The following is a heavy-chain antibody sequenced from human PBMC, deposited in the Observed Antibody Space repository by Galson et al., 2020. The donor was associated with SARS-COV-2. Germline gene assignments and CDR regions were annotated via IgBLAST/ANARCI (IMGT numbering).Heavy chain of an antibody. Sequence: GGSLRLSCAASGFTFSRYGMHWVRQAPGKGLEWVAVISYDGNDKYYADSVKGRFTISRDNSKNTLYVQMNSLRPEDTAMYYCAKGDIRYYLPGDSWGQGTLVTVS. CDR1: GFTFSRYG. CDR3: AKGDIRYYLPGDS. J-gene: IGHJ4*02. D-gene: IGHD1-26*01. CDR2: ISYDGNDK. V-gene: IGHV3-30*18.